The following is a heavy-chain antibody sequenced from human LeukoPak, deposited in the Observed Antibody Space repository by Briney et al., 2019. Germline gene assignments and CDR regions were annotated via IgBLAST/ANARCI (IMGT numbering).Heavy chain of an antibody. D-gene: IGHD1-26*01. CDR3: AGGFYSGSFDP. V-gene: IGHV3-7*02. J-gene: IGHJ5*02. Sequence: PGGSLRLSCAASGFTFSRYWMSWVRQAPGKGLEWVANIKQDGSEKYYVDSVKGRFTISRDNAKNSLFLQMNSLRAEDTAVYYCAGGFYSGSFDPWGQGTLVTVSS. CDR2: IKQDGSEK. CDR1: GFTFSRYW.